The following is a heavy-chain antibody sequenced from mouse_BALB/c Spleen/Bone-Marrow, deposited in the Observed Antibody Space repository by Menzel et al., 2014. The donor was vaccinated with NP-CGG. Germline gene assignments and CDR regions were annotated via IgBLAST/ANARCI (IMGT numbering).Heavy chain of an antibody. J-gene: IGHJ3*01. CDR3: ARGDFDFEAWFTY. Sequence: QVQLKESGAELVRPGSSVKISCKASGYAFSSYWMNWVQQRPGQGLEWIGQIYPGDGDINYNGKFKGKATLTADKSSGTAYMQFSSLTSEDSAVYFCARGDFDFEAWFTYGGQGTLVTVSA. CDR1: GYAFSSYW. V-gene: IGHV1-80*01. CDR2: IYPGDGDI. D-gene: IGHD2-4*01.